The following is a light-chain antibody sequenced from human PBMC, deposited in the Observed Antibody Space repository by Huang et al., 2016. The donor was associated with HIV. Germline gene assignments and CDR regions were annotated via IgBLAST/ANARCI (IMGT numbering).Light chain of an antibody. CDR3: QQYNNWPPDPT. CDR1: QSVRSN. V-gene: IGKV3-15*01. CDR2: GAS. Sequence: EIVMTQSPATLSASPGERVARSCRASQSVRSNLAWFQQNPGQPPRLLIYGASTRATGIPPRFSGSGSETEFTLTINSLQSEDFAFYYCQQYNNWPPDPTFGQGTRLDI. J-gene: IGKJ2*01.